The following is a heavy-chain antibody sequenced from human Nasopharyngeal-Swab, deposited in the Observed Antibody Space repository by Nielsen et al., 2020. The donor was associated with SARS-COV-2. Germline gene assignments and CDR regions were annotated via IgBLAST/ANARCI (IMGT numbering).Heavy chain of an antibody. J-gene: IGHJ5*02. V-gene: IGHV4-34*01. D-gene: IGHD6-13*01. CDR3: ARGQKGEQQLDPPLKTNNWFDP. CDR2: INHSGST. Sequence: PGKGLEWIGEINHSGSTNYNPSLKSRVTMSVDTSKNQFSLKLSSVTAADTAVYYCARGQKGEQQLDPPLKTNNWFDPWGQGTLVTVSS.